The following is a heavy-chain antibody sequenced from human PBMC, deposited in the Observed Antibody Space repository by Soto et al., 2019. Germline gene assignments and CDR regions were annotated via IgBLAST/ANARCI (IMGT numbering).Heavy chain of an antibody. J-gene: IGHJ4*02. CDR3: TREEAVSSWATIAY. Sequence: GGSLRLSCVASGFNFGTYWMNWVLQIPGKGLVWVSRIHKDGITTNYADSVKGRFTISRDDAKNMLYLQMNGLRAEDTAVYYWTREEAVSSWATIAYWGKGTPVTVAS. D-gene: IGHD6-19*01. CDR1: GFNFGTYW. V-gene: IGHV3-74*01. CDR2: IHKDGITT.